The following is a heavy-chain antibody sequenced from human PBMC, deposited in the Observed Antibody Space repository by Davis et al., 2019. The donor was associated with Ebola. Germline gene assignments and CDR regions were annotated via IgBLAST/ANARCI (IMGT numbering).Heavy chain of an antibody. CDR1: GGTFSSYA. Sequence: SVKVSCKASGGTFSSYAISWVRQAPGQGLEWMGGIIPIFGTANYAQKFQGRVTITADKSTSTAYMELSSLRSEDTAVYYCARFYCTGGVCLYYYYGMDVWGQGTTVTVSS. J-gene: IGHJ6*02. D-gene: IGHD2-8*02. V-gene: IGHV1-69*06. CDR3: ARFYCTGGVCLYYYYGMDV. CDR2: IIPIFGTA.